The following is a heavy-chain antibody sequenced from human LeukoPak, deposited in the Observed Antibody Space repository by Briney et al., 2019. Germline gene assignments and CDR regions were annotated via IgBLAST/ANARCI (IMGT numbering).Heavy chain of an antibody. D-gene: IGHD3-10*01. CDR2: ISSSGSTI. J-gene: IGHJ4*02. Sequence: GGSLRLSCAASGFTFSDYYMSWIRQAPGKGLEWVSYISSSGSTIYYADSVKGRFTISRDNAKNSLYLQMNSLRAEDTAVYCCARRGSGSYYTTTLDYWGQGTLVTVSS. CDR3: ARRGSGSYYTTTLDY. V-gene: IGHV3-11*04. CDR1: GFTFSDYY.